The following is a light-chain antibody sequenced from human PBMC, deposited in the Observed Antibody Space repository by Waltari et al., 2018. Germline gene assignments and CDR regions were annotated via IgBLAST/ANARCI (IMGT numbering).Light chain of an antibody. CDR3: QHYISYSWT. Sequence: DIQMTQSPSTLSASVGDRVTITCRASQSLNDWLAWYQQKPGKAPKLLIYKASSLETGVPSRFSGSGSGTEFNLTISSLQPDDFATYYCQHYISYSWTFGQGTKVEIK. CDR1: QSLNDW. CDR2: KAS. V-gene: IGKV1-5*03. J-gene: IGKJ1*01.